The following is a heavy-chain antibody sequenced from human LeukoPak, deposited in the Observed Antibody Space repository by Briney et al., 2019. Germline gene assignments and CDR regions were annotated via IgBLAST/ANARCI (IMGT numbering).Heavy chain of an antibody. D-gene: IGHD6-6*01. CDR1: GGSFSGYY. V-gene: IGHV4-34*01. CDR3: ARGLGFSIAARHHYYYMDV. Sequence: PSETLPLACAVYGGSFSGYYWSWIRQPPGKGLEWIGEINHSGSTNYNPSLKSRVTISVDTSKNQFSLKLSSVTAADTAVYYCARGLGFSIAARHHYYYMDVWGKGTTVTVSS. CDR2: INHSGST. J-gene: IGHJ6*03.